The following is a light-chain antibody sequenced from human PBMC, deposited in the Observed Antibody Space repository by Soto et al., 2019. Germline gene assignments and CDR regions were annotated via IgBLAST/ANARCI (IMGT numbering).Light chain of an antibody. CDR3: CSYAGSSLWV. Sequence: QSALAQPASVSGSPGQSITISCTGTSSDVGAYNSVSWYQQHPGQAPQLMIYEVSNRPSGVSNRFSGSKSGNTASLTISGLQAEDETDYYCCSYAGSSLWVFGGGTKLTVL. CDR2: EVS. J-gene: IGLJ3*02. CDR1: SSDVGAYNS. V-gene: IGLV2-14*01.